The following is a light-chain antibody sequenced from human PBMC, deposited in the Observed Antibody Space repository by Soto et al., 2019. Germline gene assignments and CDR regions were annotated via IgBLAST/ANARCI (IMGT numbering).Light chain of an antibody. Sequence: VVMTQSPATLSVSPGETASLSCRASQSAGNFLAWYQQKPGQAPRLLIYYISTRATGIPARFSGSGSGTEFTLTISSLQPDDFATYYCQQYNSYPITFGQGTRLAI. CDR3: QQYNSYPIT. V-gene: IGKV3D-15*01. CDR1: QSAGNF. CDR2: YIS. J-gene: IGKJ5*01.